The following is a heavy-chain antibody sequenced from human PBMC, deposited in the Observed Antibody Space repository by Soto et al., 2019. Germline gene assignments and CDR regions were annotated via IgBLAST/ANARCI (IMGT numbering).Heavy chain of an antibody. J-gene: IGHJ5*01. CDR2: IYHIGSP. V-gene: IGHV4-31*03. CDR1: GRSVSSGGYY. CDR3: VRDRALDSSGHWFDS. Sequence: NPSETLSLTCTVSGRSVSSGGYYWTWIRQHPGKGLEWIGYIYHIGSPSYNPSLKSRLSMSLDTSKNQFSLNLTSVTAADTAIYYRVRDRALDSSGHWFDSWGQGTLVTVSS. D-gene: IGHD6-19*01.